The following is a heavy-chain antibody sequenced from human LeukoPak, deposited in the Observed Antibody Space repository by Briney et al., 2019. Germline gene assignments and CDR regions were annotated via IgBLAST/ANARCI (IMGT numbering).Heavy chain of an antibody. J-gene: IGHJ4*02. CDR1: GFTFGDHA. CDR3: VRQKKSHGNFDY. Sequence: PGGSLRLSCAVSGFTFGDHAMHWVRQAPGKGLEWVSAVGIAADTFYPGSVKGRFAISRENAKNSLYLQMNSLRVEDTAVYYCVRQKKSHGNFDYWGQGTLVTVSS. CDR2: VGIAADT. D-gene: IGHD1-26*01. V-gene: IGHV3-13*01.